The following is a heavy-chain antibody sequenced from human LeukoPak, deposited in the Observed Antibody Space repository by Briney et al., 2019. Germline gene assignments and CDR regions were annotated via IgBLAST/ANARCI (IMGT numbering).Heavy chain of an antibody. CDR3: AREGIVGATVFDY. J-gene: IGHJ4*02. CDR2: ISSSSSTI. CDR1: GFTFSSYS. D-gene: IGHD1-26*01. Sequence: GGSLRLSCAASGFTFSSYSMNWVRQAPGKGLEWVSYISSSSSTIYYADSVKGRFTISRDNSKNTLYLQMNSLRAEDTAVYYCAREGIVGATVFDYWGQGTLVTVSS. V-gene: IGHV3-48*01.